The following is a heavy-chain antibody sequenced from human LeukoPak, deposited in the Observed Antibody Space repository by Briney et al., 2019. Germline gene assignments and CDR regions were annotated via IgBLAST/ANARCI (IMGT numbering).Heavy chain of an antibody. J-gene: IGHJ4*02. CDR2: ISAYNGNT. CDR3: ARVGYLYSGSYSTPDY. Sequence: ASVKVSCKASGYTFTSYGIGWVRQAPGQGLEWMGWISAYNGNTNYAQKLQGRVTMTTDTSTSTAYMELRSLRSDDTAVYYCARVGYLYSGSYSTPDYWGQGTLVTVSS. V-gene: IGHV1-18*01. CDR1: GYTFTSYG. D-gene: IGHD1-26*01.